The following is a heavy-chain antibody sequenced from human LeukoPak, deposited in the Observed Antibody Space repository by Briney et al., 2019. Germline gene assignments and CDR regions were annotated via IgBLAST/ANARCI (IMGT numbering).Heavy chain of an antibody. D-gene: IGHD6-13*01. CDR3: ARDLGRAAAGRVYGMDV. V-gene: IGHV1-69*01. Sequence: WVNASCKASAGTFSSYAISWVRPPPGQGREWMGGTIPIFGTANYAKKCEGRVTITADESTRTAYMELSSLRSEDTAVYYCARDLGRAAAGRVYGMDVWGQGTTVTVSS. J-gene: IGHJ6*02. CDR2: TIPIFGTA. CDR1: AGTFSSYA.